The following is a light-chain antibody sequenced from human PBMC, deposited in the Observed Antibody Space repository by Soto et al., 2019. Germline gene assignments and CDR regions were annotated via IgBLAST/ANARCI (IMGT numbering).Light chain of an antibody. CDR1: ESLSTY. J-gene: IGKJ2*01. CDR3: QSYNDWPFT. V-gene: IGKV3-15*01. Sequence: EIVMTQSPATLSVSPGERVTLSCRASESLSTYLAWYQQKPGQAPRLLIYGASTKATGIPARFSGSGSATDFTHTISSLQSEDFAVYYCQSYNDWPFTFGQGTNLEI. CDR2: GAS.